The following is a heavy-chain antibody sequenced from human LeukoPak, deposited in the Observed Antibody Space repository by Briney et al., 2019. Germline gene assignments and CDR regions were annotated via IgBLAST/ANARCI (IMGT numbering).Heavy chain of an antibody. D-gene: IGHD1-14*01. CDR3: ARDPTSGATYWYSDL. J-gene: IGHJ2*01. CDR1: GFTFTNYE. CDR2: ISSGSRTI. V-gene: IGHV3-48*03. Sequence: GGSLRLSCAASGFTFTNYEMNWVRQAPGKGLEWVAHISSGSRTIHYADSVKGRFTIFRDNAKNALYLQMDSLSAEDTAVYYCARDPTSGATYWYSDLWGRGTLVTVSS.